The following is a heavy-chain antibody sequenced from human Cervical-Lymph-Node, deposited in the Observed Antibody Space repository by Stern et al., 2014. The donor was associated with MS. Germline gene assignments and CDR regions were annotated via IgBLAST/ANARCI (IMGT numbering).Heavy chain of an antibody. V-gene: IGHV1-3*01. D-gene: IGHD5-24*01. CDR3: ATLSRDGYNFDY. Sequence: QVQLVQSGSEVKKPGASVKVSCKASGHTFTTYSLHWVRQAPGQRLEWMGWINLGNTNTKYSQKFQGRVTITRDTSANTVYMTLSSLKSEDTSVYYCATLSRDGYNFDYWGQGTLVTVSS. CDR2: INLGNTNT. J-gene: IGHJ4*02. CDR1: GHTFTTYS.